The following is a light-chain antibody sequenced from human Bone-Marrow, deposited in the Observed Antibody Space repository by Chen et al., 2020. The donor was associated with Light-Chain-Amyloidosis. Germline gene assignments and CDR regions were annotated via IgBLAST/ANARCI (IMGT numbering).Light chain of an antibody. J-gene: IGLJ3*02. V-gene: IGLV2-14*02. CDR2: EGT. CDR1: STSLGSHNV. CDR3: QVWDRSSDRPV. Sequence: QSALTQPASVSGSPGQSITISCTGASTSLGSHNVVSWYQQHPGKAPKLLIFEGTKRPSGIPERLSGSNSGNTATLTISRVEAGDEADYYCQVWDRSSDRPVFGGGTKLTVL.